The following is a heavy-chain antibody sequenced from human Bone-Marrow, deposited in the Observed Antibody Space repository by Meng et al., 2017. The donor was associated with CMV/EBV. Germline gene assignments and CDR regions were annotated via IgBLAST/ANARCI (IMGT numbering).Heavy chain of an antibody. J-gene: IGHJ3*02. D-gene: IGHD3-22*01. CDR2: ISYDGSNK. V-gene: IGHV3-30*04. CDR1: RFTFSTYA. CDR3: ASFDLPPFVVITPGAFDI. Sequence: GESLKISCAASRFTFSTYAIHWVRQAPGKGLEWVAVISYDGSNKYYADSVKGRFTISRDNAKNTLYLQMNSLRAEDTAVYYCASFDLPPFVVITPGAFDIWGQGTMVSVSS.